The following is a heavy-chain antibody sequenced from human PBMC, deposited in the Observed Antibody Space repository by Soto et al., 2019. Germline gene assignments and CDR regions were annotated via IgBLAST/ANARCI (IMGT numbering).Heavy chain of an antibody. CDR2: IIPIFGTA. D-gene: IGHD1-7*01. CDR1: GGTFSSYA. J-gene: IGHJ4*02. Sequence: QVQLVQSGAEVKKPGSSVKVSCKASGGTFSSYAISWVRQAPGQGLEWMGGIIPIFGTANYAQKFQGRVTITADESTSTAYMELSRMRSEDKAVYYCARGLELGARLDYWGQGTLVTVSS. V-gene: IGHV1-69*01. CDR3: ARGLELGARLDY.